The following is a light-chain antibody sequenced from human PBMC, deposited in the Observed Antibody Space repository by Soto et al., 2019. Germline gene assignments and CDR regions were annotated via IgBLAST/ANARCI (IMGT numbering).Light chain of an antibody. V-gene: IGLV4-69*01. Sequence: QSVLTQSPSASASLGASVKLTCTLSSGHSSYAIAWHQQQPEKGPRYLMKLNSDGSHSKGDGIPDRFSGSSSGAERYLTISSLQSEDEADYYCQTWGTGPWVFGGGTKLTGL. CDR3: QTWGTGPWV. CDR1: SGHSSYA. CDR2: LNSDGSH. J-gene: IGLJ3*02.